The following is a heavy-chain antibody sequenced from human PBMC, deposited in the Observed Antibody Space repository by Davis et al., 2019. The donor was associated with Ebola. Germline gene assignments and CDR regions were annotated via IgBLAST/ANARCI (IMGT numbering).Heavy chain of an antibody. CDR1: GFTFSSYA. J-gene: IGHJ4*02. V-gene: IGHV3-23*01. D-gene: IGHD3-16*01. Sequence: GGSLRLSCAASGFTFSSYAMSWVRQAPGKGLEWVSAISGSGGSTYYADSVKGRFTISRDNSKNTLYLQMNSLRAEDTAVYYCAKDYSEYDYIWGSYCPYYFDYWGQGTLVTVSS. CDR3: AKDYSEYDYIWGSYCPYYFDY. CDR2: ISGSGGST.